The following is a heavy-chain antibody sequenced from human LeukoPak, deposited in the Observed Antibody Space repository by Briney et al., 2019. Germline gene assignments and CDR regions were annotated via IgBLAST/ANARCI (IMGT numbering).Heavy chain of an antibody. CDR2: IYPGGSDT. CDR1: GYTFSSNW. J-gene: IGHJ3*02. V-gene: IGHV5-51*01. Sequence: GESLKISCKASGYTFSSNWIGWVRQMPGKGLELMGIIYPGGSDTRYSPSFQGQVTISVDKSISTASLQWSSLKASDPAKYYCARHRVGIYSRNHAFDIWGQGTMVTVSS. CDR3: ARHRVGIYSRNHAFDI. D-gene: IGHD2-21*01.